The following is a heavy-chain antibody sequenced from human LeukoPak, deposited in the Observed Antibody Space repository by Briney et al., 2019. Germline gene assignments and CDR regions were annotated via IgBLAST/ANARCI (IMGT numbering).Heavy chain of an antibody. D-gene: IGHD6-6*01. Sequence: SETLSLTCAVYGGSFSGYYWSWIRQPPGKGLEWIGDINHSGSTNYSPSLKSRDTISVDTSRNQFSLKLSSVTAADTAVYYCARVRIAARLCWFDPWGQGTLVTVSS. CDR3: ARVRIAARLCWFDP. V-gene: IGHV4-34*01. CDR1: GGSFSGYY. CDR2: INHSGST. J-gene: IGHJ5*02.